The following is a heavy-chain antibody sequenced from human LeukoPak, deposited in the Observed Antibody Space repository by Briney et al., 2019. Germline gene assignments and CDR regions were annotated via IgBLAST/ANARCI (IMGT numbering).Heavy chain of an antibody. Sequence: GGSLRLSCAASGFTFTSYEMNWVRQAPGKGLEWVSYISSSGGSMYYADSVKGRFTISRDNAKNSLYLQMNSLRAEDTAVYYCAELGITMIGGVWGKGTTVTISS. CDR1: GFTFTSYE. V-gene: IGHV3-48*03. CDR2: ISSSGGSM. J-gene: IGHJ6*04. CDR3: AELGITMIGGV. D-gene: IGHD3-10*02.